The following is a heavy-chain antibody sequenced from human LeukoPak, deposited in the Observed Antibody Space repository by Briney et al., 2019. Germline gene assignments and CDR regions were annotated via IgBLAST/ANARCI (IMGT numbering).Heavy chain of an antibody. Sequence: PSETLSLTCTVSDYSISSGYYWGWIRQPPGKGLEWIGSVQHHSGSTNHNPSLQSRVTISLDTSKNQFSLKLSSVTAADTAFYYCVRVNWVIDYWGQGTLVTVSS. CDR3: VRVNWVIDY. V-gene: IGHV4-38-2*02. J-gene: IGHJ4*02. CDR1: DYSISSGYY. CDR2: VQHHSGST. D-gene: IGHD7-27*01.